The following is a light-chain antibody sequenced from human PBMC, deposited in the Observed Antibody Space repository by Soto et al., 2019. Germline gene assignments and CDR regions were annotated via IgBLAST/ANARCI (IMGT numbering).Light chain of an antibody. CDR3: QQHSHWPPWT. CDR1: QNVMTF. J-gene: IGKJ1*01. Sequence: EVVLTQSPATLSLSPGERATLSCRASQNVMTFLDWYQQKPGQAPRLLIYGASNRATGIPARFSGSGSGTDFTLTISSLEPEDFAVYYCQQHSHWPPWTFCQGTRVEIQ. V-gene: IGKV3-11*01. CDR2: GAS.